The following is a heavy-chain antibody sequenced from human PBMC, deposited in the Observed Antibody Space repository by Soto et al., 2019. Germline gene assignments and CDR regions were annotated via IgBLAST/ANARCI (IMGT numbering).Heavy chain of an antibody. Sequence: QVQLQESGPGLVKPSETLSLTCTVSGGSISSYYWSWIRQPPGKGLEWIGYIYYSGSTNYNPSLKSRVTISVDTYKNQFSLKLSSVTAADTAVYYCARGADYDFWSGYGTVDPWGQGTLVTVSS. CDR2: IYYSGST. J-gene: IGHJ5*02. V-gene: IGHV4-59*01. D-gene: IGHD3-3*01. CDR1: GGSISSYY. CDR3: ARGADYDFWSGYGTVDP.